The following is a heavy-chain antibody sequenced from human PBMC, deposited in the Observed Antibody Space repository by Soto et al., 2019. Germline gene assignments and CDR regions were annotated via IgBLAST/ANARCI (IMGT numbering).Heavy chain of an antibody. CDR1: GFALSTSGVG. V-gene: IGHV2-5*02. J-gene: IGHJ2*01. CDR2: TDWDDAK. Sequence: QITLKESGPTLVKPTQTLTLTCTFSGFALSTSGVGVGWIRQPPGTALEWLALTDWDDAKSYSPSPKSTLTSTNDTSKNQVVLTMTNMDPVDTATYYCEARSRYDHGYWYFDLWGRGTLVTVSS. D-gene: IGHD5-12*01. CDR3: EARSRYDHGYWYFDL.